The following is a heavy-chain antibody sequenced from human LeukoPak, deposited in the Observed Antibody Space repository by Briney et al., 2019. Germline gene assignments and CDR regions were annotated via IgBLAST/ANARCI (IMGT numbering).Heavy chain of an antibody. CDR1: GFTFSSYW. Sequence: GGSLRLSCAASGFTFSSYWMHWVRQAPGRGLVWVSRINTDGSSTSCADSVKGRFTISRDNAKNTLYLQMNSLRAEDTAVYYWARGPTTYFDCWGQGTLVTVSS. CDR3: ARGPTTYFDC. D-gene: IGHD1-1*01. J-gene: IGHJ4*02. V-gene: IGHV3-74*01. CDR2: INTDGSST.